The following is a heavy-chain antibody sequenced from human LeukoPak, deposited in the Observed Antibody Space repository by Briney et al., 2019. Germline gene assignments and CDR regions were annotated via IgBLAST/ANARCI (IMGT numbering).Heavy chain of an antibody. CDR2: IYPGDSDT. D-gene: IGHD3-22*01. Sequence: GESLKISCKGSGYSFTSYWIGWVRQMPGKGLEWMGVIYPGDSDTRYSPSFQGQVTISADKSISTAYLQWSSLKASDTAMYYCARSLYYYDSSGYYYFDYWGQGTLVTVSS. CDR3: ARSLYYYDSSGYYYFDY. CDR1: GYSFTSYW. V-gene: IGHV5-51*01. J-gene: IGHJ4*02.